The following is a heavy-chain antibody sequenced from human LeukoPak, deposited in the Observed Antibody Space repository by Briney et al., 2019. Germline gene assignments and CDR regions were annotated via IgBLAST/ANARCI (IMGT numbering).Heavy chain of an antibody. D-gene: IGHD3-10*01. CDR2: LYSGGST. V-gene: IGHV3-53*01. CDR1: GFTVSSNY. J-gene: IGHJ3*02. Sequence: GGSLRLSCAAPGFTVSSNYMSWVRQAPGKGLEWVSVLYSGGSTYYADSVKGRFTISRDNSKNTVYLQMNSLRGEDTAVFYCARDKGTFAFDIWGQGTMVTVSS. CDR3: ARDKGTFAFDI.